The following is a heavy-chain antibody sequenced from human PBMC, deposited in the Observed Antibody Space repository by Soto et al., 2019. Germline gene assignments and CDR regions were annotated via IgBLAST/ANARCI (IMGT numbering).Heavy chain of an antibody. D-gene: IGHD3-10*01. CDR2: IYYSGST. J-gene: IGHJ3*02. Sequence: QLQLQESGPGLVKPSETLSLTCTVSGGSISSSSYYWGWIRQPPGKGLEWIGIIYYSGSTYYNPSLQSRVTISVDTSKNQFSLQLSSVTAADTAVYYCARQGPGEAFDSWGQGTMVTVSS. CDR3: ARQGPGEAFDS. CDR1: GGSISSSSYY. V-gene: IGHV4-39*01.